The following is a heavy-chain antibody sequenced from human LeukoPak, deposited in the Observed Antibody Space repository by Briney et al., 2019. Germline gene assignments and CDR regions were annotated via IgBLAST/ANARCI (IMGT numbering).Heavy chain of an antibody. CDR3: AKKPATIKFPFDI. CDR2: ISTTGGYT. J-gene: IGHJ4*02. D-gene: IGHD5-24*01. V-gene: IGHV3-23*01. Sequence: PGGSLRLSCVGSGFSFSTYDMGWVRQTPGKGLECVSAISTTGGYTEDADSVKGRFTISRDNSQNTLFLQMHSLRAEDTAVYYCAKKPATIKFPFDIWGQGTLVTVSP. CDR1: GFSFSTYD.